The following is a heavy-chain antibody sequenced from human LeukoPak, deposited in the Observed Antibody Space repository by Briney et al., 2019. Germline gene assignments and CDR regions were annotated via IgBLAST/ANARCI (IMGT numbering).Heavy chain of an antibody. CDR1: GGSISSGSYY. J-gene: IGHJ4*02. Sequence: SQTLSLTCTVSGGSISSGSYYSSWIRQPAGKGLEWIGRSYTSGRTNYNPSLKGRVTIAVDTSKNQFSLKLRSVPAADTAVYYCASLAGTPGDYWGQGTLVTVSS. D-gene: IGHD1-7*01. CDR3: ASLAGTPGDY. V-gene: IGHV4-61*02. CDR2: SYTSGRT.